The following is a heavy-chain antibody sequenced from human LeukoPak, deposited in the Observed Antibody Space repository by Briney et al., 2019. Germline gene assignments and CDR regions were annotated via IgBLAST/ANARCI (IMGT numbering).Heavy chain of an antibody. Sequence: KPSETLSLTCTVSGGSISSGDYYWSWIRQPPGKGLEWIGYIYYSGSTYYNPSLKSRVTISVDTSKNQFSLKLSSVTAADTAVYYCASDGYEGSSGWYVWGQGTLVTVSS. D-gene: IGHD6-19*01. J-gene: IGHJ4*02. CDR1: GGSISSGDYY. V-gene: IGHV4-30-4*01. CDR2: IYYSGST. CDR3: ASDGYEGSSGWYV.